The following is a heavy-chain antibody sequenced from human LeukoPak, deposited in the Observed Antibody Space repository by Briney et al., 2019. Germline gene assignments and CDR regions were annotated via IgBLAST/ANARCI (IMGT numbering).Heavy chain of an antibody. Sequence: PSETLSLVCTVSGGSVNSYSLSWIRQPPGKGLEWVGYIYYSGSTSYNPSLKSRVTISVDTSKNQFSLKLNYVTAADTAVYYCARRKNSAGSTEAFDTWGQGTMVTVSS. CDR1: GGSVNSYS. D-gene: IGHD1/OR15-1a*01. CDR3: ARRKNSAGSTEAFDT. CDR2: IYYSGST. J-gene: IGHJ3*02. V-gene: IGHV4-59*08.